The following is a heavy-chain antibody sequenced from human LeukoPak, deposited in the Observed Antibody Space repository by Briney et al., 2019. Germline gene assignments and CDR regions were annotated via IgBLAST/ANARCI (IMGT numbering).Heavy chain of an antibody. V-gene: IGHV3-23*01. CDR1: GLTFSRYA. D-gene: IGHD2-2*02. CDR3: ATYPRPHFNY. J-gene: IGHJ4*02. CDR2: ITDSGGYT. Sequence: GGSLRLSCAASGLTFSRYAMSWVRQAPGKGLQWVSGITDSGGYTYYADSVKGRFTISRDNSRYTLYLQMNSLRAEDTAVYYCATYPRPHFNYWGQGTLVTVSA.